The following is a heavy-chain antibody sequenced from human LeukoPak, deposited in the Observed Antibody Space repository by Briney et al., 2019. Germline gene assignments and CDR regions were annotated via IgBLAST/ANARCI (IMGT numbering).Heavy chain of an antibody. J-gene: IGHJ4*02. CDR2: IYYSGST. CDR3: ASSWNDGAFY. CDR1: GYSISSYY. Sequence: SETLSLTCTVSGYSISSYYWSWIRQPPGKGLEWIGYIYYSGSTNYNPSLKSRVTISVDTSKNQFSLKLSSVTAADTAVYYCASSWNDGAFYWGQGTLVTVSS. D-gene: IGHD1-1*01. V-gene: IGHV4-59*01.